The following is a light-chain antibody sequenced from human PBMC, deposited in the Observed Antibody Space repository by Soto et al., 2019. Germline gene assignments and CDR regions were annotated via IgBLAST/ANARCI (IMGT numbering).Light chain of an antibody. Sequence: QSALTQPASLSGSLGQSITISCTGTTRDIAGYNYISWYQQLPGKAPKLMIYQVTIRPSGISNRFSGSKYGNTASLTISGLQAEDEADYYCTSFSSSTSLSVFGTGTKVTVL. J-gene: IGLJ1*01. CDR3: TSFSSSTSLSV. V-gene: IGLV2-14*01. CDR1: TRDIAGYNY. CDR2: QVT.